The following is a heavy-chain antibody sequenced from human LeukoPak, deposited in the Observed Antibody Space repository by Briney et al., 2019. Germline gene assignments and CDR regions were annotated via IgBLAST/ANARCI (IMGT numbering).Heavy chain of an antibody. Sequence: ASVKVSCKASGGTFSSYAISWVRQAPGQGLEWMGGIIPIFGTANYAQKSQGRVTITADKSTSTAYMELSSLRSEDTAVYYCARSYSSGWYGGEDYWGQGTLVTVSS. CDR3: ARSYSSGWYGGEDY. V-gene: IGHV1-69*06. CDR2: IIPIFGTA. CDR1: GGTFSSYA. J-gene: IGHJ4*02. D-gene: IGHD6-19*01.